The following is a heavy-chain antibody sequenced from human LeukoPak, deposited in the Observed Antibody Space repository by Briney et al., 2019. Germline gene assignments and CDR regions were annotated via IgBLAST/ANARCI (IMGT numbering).Heavy chain of an antibody. D-gene: IGHD4-23*01. CDR3: ARIRDRDYGGNPTLYDAFDM. Sequence: SETLSLSCTVSGGSISNSYWNWIRQPPGKGLEWIGYISKTGSTNSNPSLKSRVTMSVDISKNQLSLRLSSVTAADTAVYYCARIRDRDYGGNPTLYDAFDMWGQGTMVTVSS. V-gene: IGHV4-59*01. CDR1: GGSISNSY. CDR2: ISKTGST. J-gene: IGHJ3*02.